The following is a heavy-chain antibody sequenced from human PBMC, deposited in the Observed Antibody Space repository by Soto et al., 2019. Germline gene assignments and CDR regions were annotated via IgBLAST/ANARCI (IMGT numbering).Heavy chain of an antibody. J-gene: IGHJ6*02. Sequence: QVQLVQSGAEVKKPGSSVKVSCKASGGTFSSYTISWVRQAPGQGLEWMGRIIPILGIANYAQKFQGRVTITADKSTSTAYMELSSLRSEDTAVYYCARGPKGSGSYYNPWGMDVWGQGTTVTVSS. CDR2: IIPILGIA. CDR1: GGTFSSYT. D-gene: IGHD3-10*01. CDR3: ARGPKGSGSYYNPWGMDV. V-gene: IGHV1-69*02.